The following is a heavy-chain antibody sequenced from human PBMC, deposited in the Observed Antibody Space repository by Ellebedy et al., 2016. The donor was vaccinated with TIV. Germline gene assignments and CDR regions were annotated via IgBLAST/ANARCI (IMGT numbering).Heavy chain of an antibody. CDR1: GFTFSNYG. CDR3: AKDRGAYWYFDL. Sequence: GESLKISCAASGFTFSNYGMHWVRQAPGKGLEWVAVISYDGTSKYYADSVKDRFTISRGNSKNTLHLQVNSLRAEDTAVYYCAKDRGAYWYFDLWGRGTLVTVSS. V-gene: IGHV3-30*18. J-gene: IGHJ2*01. CDR2: ISYDGTSK. D-gene: IGHD3-10*01.